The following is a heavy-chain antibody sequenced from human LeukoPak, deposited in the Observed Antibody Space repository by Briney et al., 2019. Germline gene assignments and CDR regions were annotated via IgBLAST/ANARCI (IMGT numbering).Heavy chain of an antibody. V-gene: IGHV1-2*02. D-gene: IGHD3-22*01. J-gene: IGHJ4*02. Sequence: ASVKVSCKASGYTFTGCYMHWVRQAPGQGLEWMGWINPNSGGTNYAQKFQGRVTMTRDTSISTTYMELNTLRSDDTAVYYCAKDNRYYYDTSGLRGIDYWGQGTLVTVSS. CDR1: GYTFTGCY. CDR2: INPNSGGT. CDR3: AKDNRYYYDTSGLRGIDY.